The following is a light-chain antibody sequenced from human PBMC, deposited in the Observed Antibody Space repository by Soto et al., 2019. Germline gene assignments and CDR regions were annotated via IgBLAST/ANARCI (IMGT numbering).Light chain of an antibody. Sequence: EIVMTQSPATLSVSPGERVTLSCRASQSVSSNLAWYQQKPGQAPRLLMYGASTRATGIPARFSGSGSGTEFTLTISSLQSEDFAVYYCHQRQSWPRTFGQGTTVDI. CDR3: HQRQSWPRT. CDR1: QSVSSN. J-gene: IGKJ1*01. CDR2: GAS. V-gene: IGKV3-15*01.